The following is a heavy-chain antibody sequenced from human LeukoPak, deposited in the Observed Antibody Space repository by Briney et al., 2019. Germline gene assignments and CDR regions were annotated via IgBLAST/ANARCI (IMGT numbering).Heavy chain of an antibody. CDR1: GYTFTGYY. D-gene: IGHD3-22*01. Sequence: ASVKVSCKTSGYTFTGYYMHWVRQAPGQGLEWMGWINPNSGGTNYAQKFQGRVTMTRDTSISTAYMELSRLRSDDTAVYYCARVDDRGHYYDSSGPRKLFDYWGQGTLVTVSS. V-gene: IGHV1-2*02. J-gene: IGHJ4*02. CDR2: INPNSGGT. CDR3: ARVDDRGHYYDSSGPRKLFDY.